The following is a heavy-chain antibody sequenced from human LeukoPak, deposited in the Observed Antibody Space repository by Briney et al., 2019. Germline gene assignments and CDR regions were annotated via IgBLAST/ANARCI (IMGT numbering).Heavy chain of an antibody. V-gene: IGHV1-69*01. CDR3: ARDSSGWYRLTI. Sequence: WASVKVSCKASGGTFSSYAISWVRQAPGQGLEWMGGIIPIFGTANYAQKFQGRVTITADESTSTAYMELSSLRSEDTAVYYCARDSSGWYRLTIWGQGTLVTVSS. D-gene: IGHD6-19*01. CDR2: IIPIFGTA. J-gene: IGHJ4*02. CDR1: GGTFSSYA.